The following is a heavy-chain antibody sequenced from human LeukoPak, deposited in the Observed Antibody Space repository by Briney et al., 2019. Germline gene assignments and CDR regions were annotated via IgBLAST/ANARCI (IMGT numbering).Heavy chain of an antibody. CDR2: IYSGGST. CDR1: GFTVSSNY. CDR3: ARFGDPDAFDI. J-gene: IGHJ3*02. D-gene: IGHD4-17*01. Sequence: GGSLRLSCAASGFTVSSNYMSWVRQAPGKGLEWVSVIYSGGSTYYADSVKGRFTISRDNSKNTLYLQMNSLRAEDTAVYYCARFGDPDAFDIWGQGTMVTVSS. V-gene: IGHV3-53*01.